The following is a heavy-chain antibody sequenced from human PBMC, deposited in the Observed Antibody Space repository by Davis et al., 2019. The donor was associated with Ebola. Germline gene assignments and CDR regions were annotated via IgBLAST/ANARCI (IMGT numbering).Heavy chain of an antibody. CDR3: ARVPPVYYYGMDV. CDR1: GGSISSYY. CDR2: IYYSGST. J-gene: IGHJ6*02. Sequence: SETLSLTCTVSGGSISSYYWSWIRQPPGKGLEWIGYIYYSGSTNSNPSLKSRVTISVDTSKNQFSLKLSSVTAADTAVYYCARVPPVYYYGMDVWGQGTTVTVSS. V-gene: IGHV4-59*01.